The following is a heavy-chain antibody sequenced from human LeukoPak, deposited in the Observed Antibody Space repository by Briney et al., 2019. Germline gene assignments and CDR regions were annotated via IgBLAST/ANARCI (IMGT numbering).Heavy chain of an antibody. CDR2: IKSKADGETI. D-gene: IGHD6-6*01. CDR1: GIPFSNAW. Sequence: GGSLRLSCAASGIPFSNAWMNWVRQAPGKGLEWVGRIKSKADGETIDYAAPVKGRFTISRDDSLNTLYLQMNSLKIEDTAVYYCTNSSSSAASDPWGQGTLVTVSS. V-gene: IGHV3-15*01. CDR3: TNSSSSAASDP. J-gene: IGHJ5*02.